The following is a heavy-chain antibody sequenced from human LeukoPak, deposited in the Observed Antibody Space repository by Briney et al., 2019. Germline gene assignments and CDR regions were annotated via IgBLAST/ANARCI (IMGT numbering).Heavy chain of an antibody. D-gene: IGHD7-27*01. V-gene: IGHV1-18*01. J-gene: IGHJ3*02. CDR2: ISANNGNT. CDR3: ARGDWGDASDI. CDR1: GFTFNDFA. Sequence: GASVTVSCKASGFTFNDFAFNWVRQAPGQGLEWMGWISANNGNTHYAQKFQGRVTMTTDTSTSATYMEMRSLRSDDTAMYYCARGDWGDASDIWGQGTLVTVSS.